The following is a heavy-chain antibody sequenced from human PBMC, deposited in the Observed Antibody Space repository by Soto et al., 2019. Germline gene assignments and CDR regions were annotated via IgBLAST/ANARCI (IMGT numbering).Heavy chain of an antibody. CDR2: INSDGSVI. D-gene: IGHD5-12*01. V-gene: IGHV3-11*01. CDR1: GFTFSDYY. Sequence: QVQLVESGGGLVKPGGYLRLSCAASGFTFSDYYMSWVRQAPGKGLEWISYINSDGSVIVYADSVEGRFTISRDNAKNSLYLQVNSPRAEDTAVYYCARGGGFYGYDAHAFDNWGPGTMVTVSS. J-gene: IGHJ3*02. CDR3: ARGGGFYGYDAHAFDN.